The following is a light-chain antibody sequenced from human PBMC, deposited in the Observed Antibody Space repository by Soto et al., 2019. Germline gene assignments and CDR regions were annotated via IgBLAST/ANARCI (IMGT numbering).Light chain of an antibody. CDR2: VAS. J-gene: IGKJ4*01. Sequence: EIVLTQSPGTLSLSPGGRTTLSFRASQSVSRNYVAWYQQKPGQSPRLLISVASNRASGIPDRFSGSASGADFTRSIARLETEDFAMYYCQQYGSTTLTFGGGTKVESK. CDR3: QQYGSTTLT. CDR1: QSVSRNY. V-gene: IGKV3-20*01.